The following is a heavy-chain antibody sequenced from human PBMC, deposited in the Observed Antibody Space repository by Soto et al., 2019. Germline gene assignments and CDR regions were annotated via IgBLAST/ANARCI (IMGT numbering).Heavy chain of an antibody. CDR3: AREIYSNYVHALYYYYGMDV. CDR2: IKQDGSEK. D-gene: IGHD4-4*01. Sequence: EVQLVESGGGLVQPGGSLRLSCAASGFTFSSYWMSWVRQAPGKGLEWVANIKQDGSEKYYVDSVKGRFTISRDNAKNSLYQQMNSLRAEDTAVYYCAREIYSNYVHALYYYYGMDVWGQGTTVTVSS. CDR1: GFTFSSYW. V-gene: IGHV3-7*01. J-gene: IGHJ6*02.